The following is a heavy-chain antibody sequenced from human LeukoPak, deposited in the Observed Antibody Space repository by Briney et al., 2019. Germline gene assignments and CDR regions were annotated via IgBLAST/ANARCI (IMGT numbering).Heavy chain of an antibody. Sequence: GGSLRLSCAASAFTFSNYAVSWVRQAPGKGLEWVSGISGSGGSTDYADSVKGRFTTSRDNSKNTLYLQMNSLRAEDTAVYYCAAKSGDCSGTTCYTFDFWGQGTLVTVSS. J-gene: IGHJ4*02. CDR2: ISGSGGST. D-gene: IGHD2-2*02. CDR1: AFTFSNYA. CDR3: AAKSGDCSGTTCYTFDF. V-gene: IGHV3-23*01.